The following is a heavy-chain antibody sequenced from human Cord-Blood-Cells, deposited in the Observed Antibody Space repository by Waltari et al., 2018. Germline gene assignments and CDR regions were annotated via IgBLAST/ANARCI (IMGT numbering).Heavy chain of an antibody. CDR1: GGTFSSYA. D-gene: IGHD3-3*01. V-gene: IGHV1-69*01. CDR2: IIPIFGTA. CDR3: ARDSMAYYDFWSGYCAFDI. Sequence: QVQLVQSGAEVKKPGSSVTVSCKASGGTFSSYAISWVRQAPGQGLEWMGGIIPIFGTANYAQKFQGRVTITADESTSTAYMELSSLRSEDTAVYYCARDSMAYYDFWSGYCAFDIWGQGTMV. J-gene: IGHJ3*02.